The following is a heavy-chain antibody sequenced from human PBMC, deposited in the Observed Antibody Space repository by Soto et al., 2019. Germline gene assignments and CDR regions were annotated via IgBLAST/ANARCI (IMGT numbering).Heavy chain of an antibody. Sequence: AXGSLRLSCSASGFSVTANSMSWVRQAPGKGLEWVSVMHSDVTTYYADSVKGRFIISRDNSKNTLYLQMSNLRGEDTARYFCARQLSGSWYNWFDLWGQGPLVTVSS. J-gene: IGHJ5*02. CDR2: MHSDVTT. CDR1: GFSVTANS. D-gene: IGHD6-13*01. V-gene: IGHV3-53*01. CDR3: ARQLSGSWYNWFDL.